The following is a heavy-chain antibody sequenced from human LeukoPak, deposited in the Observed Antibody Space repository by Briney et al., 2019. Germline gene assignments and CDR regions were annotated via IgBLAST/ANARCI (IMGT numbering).Heavy chain of an antibody. CDR2: ISGSGGST. V-gene: IGHV3-23*01. Sequence: GSLRLSCATSGFTFSSYAMSWVRQAPGKGLEWVSAISGSGGSTYYADSVKGRFTISRDNSKNTLYLQMNSLRAEDTAVYYCAKDGHLYGSGSDAFDIWGQGTMVTVSS. J-gene: IGHJ3*02. CDR1: GFTFSSYA. D-gene: IGHD3-10*01. CDR3: AKDGHLYGSGSDAFDI.